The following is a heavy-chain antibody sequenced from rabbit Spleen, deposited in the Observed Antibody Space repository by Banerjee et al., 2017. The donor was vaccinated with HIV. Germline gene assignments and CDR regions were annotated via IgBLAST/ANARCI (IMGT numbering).Heavy chain of an antibody. J-gene: IGHJ6*01. D-gene: IGHD8-1*01. CDR1: GFSFSSSDY. V-gene: IGHV1S45*01. Sequence: QQQLEESGGGLVKPEGSLTLTCTASGFSFSSSDYICWVRQAPGKGLEWIACIYAGSSGATYYASWAKGRFTISKTSSTTVTLQMTSLTAADTATYFCARDTGTSFSSYGMDLWGPGTLVTVS. CDR3: ARDTGTSFSSYGMDL. CDR2: IYAGSSGAT.